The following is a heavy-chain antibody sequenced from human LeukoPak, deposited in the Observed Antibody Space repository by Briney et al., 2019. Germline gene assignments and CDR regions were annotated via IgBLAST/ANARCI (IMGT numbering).Heavy chain of an antibody. Sequence: GGSLRLSCAASGFTFSLYWISWVRQTPGKGLEWVANIKQDGSKKEYVDSVKGRFTISRDNAKKSLYLQMDSLRAEDTAVYYCAREGEGGLDIWGQGTMVTVSA. CDR2: IKQDGSKK. D-gene: IGHD3-16*01. CDR1: GFTFSLYW. J-gene: IGHJ3*02. CDR3: AREGEGGLDI. V-gene: IGHV3-7*01.